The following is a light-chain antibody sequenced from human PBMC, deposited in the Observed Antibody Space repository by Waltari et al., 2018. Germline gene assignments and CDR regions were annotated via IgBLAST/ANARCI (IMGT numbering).Light chain of an antibody. Sequence: IQLTQYPYSLSASVGDRVNITCRDSQGMSNYLAWYQQKPGKAPKFLIYAASTLESGVPSRCSGSGSGTDFTLTISSLEPEDFATYYCQQLNSYQWTFGQGTKVEIK. CDR1: QGMSNY. V-gene: IGKV1-9*01. J-gene: IGKJ1*01. CDR3: QQLNSYQWT. CDR2: AAS.